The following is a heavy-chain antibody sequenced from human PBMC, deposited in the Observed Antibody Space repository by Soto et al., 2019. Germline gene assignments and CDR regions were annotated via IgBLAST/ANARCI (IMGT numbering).Heavy chain of an antibody. D-gene: IGHD2-21*02. J-gene: IGHJ5*02. V-gene: IGHV5-51*01. Sequence: GESLKISCRTSGYRFTSYWIAWVRQMPGKGLEWMGIIFPSDSDTRYSPSFQGQVTISADRSTSTVFLQWASLKASDTAVYFCARKDKGGYFNWFDPWG. CDR2: IFPSDSDT. CDR3: ARKDKGGYFNWFDP. CDR1: GYRFTSYW.